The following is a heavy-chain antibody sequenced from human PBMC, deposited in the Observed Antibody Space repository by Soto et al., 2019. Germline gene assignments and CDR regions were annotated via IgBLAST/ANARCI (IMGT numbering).Heavy chain of an antibody. J-gene: IGHJ6*04. CDR2: ISAYNGST. V-gene: IGHV1-18*01. CDR1: GYTFTSYG. D-gene: IGHD1-1*01. CDR3: ARVPLSLNEHKLYYGMDV. Sequence: GASVKVSCKASGYTFTSYGISWMRQPPGQGLGWMRWISAYNGSTNSAQTRQGTGTMTSDTSTSTTSMKLRSLRSNDPAVYYCARVPLSLNEHKLYYGMDVWGKGSTVTGSS.